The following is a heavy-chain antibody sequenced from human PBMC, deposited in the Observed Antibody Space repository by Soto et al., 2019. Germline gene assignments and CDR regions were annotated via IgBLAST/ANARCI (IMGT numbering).Heavy chain of an antibody. J-gene: IGHJ4*02. Sequence: EVQLVESGGGLVQPGGSLRLSCAASGFTLSSYWMHWVRQTPGKGLVWVSYIYSDGSGTSYADSVKGRFTISRDNGKNTLYLQVNSLRVDDTAVYYCARGHSXALDYWGXGXXVT. D-gene: IGHD5-18*01. CDR1: GFTLSSYW. V-gene: IGHV3-74*01. CDR2: IYSDGSGT. CDR3: ARGHSXALDY.